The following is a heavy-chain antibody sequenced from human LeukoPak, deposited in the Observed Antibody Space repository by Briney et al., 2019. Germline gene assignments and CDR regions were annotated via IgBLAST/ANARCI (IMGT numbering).Heavy chain of an antibody. CDR2: VSGNGAGT. D-gene: IGHD4-17*01. CDR3: ARTTVTSGPYWYFDL. J-gene: IGHJ2*01. Sequence: PGGSLRLSCAASGFAFSSYAMSWVRQAPGKGLEWVSGVSGNGAGTYYADSVKGRFTISRENAINSLYLQMTSLRAEDTAVYYCARTTVTSGPYWYFDLWGRGTLVTVSS. V-gene: IGHV3-23*01. CDR1: GFAFSSYA.